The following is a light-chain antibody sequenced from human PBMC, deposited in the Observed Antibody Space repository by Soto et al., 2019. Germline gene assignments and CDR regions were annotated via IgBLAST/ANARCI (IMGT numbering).Light chain of an antibody. V-gene: IGKV3-20*01. CDR3: QQYENSVMYT. J-gene: IGKJ2*01. Sequence: EIVLTQSPGTLSLSPGERATLSCRASQSVRSSFFAGYRQKPGQAPRLLIYDVSVRATGIPDRFSGSGSGTDFTLTINRLEPEDFAVYYCQQYENSVMYTFGQGTKLEIK. CDR2: DVS. CDR1: QSVRSSF.